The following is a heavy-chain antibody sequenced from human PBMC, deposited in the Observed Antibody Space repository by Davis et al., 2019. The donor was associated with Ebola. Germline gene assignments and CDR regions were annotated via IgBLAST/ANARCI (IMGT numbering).Heavy chain of an antibody. CDR3: AKDGNINDKNGCDYYDS. Sequence: PGGSLRLSCAPSAFTSTSYAMSWVRQAPGKGLEWVSATSCSGGSTYYADSVKGRFTISRDNSEKTLSLQMNSLRLEDTALYYCAKDGNINDKNGCDYYDSWGQGTLVTVSS. V-gene: IGHV3-23*01. D-gene: IGHD3-22*01. CDR1: AFTSTSYA. J-gene: IGHJ4*02. CDR2: TSCSGGST.